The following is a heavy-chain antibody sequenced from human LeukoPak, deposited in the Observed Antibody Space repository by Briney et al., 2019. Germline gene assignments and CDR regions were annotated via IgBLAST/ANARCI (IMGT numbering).Heavy chain of an antibody. CDR3: ATSPRVVPAAITAFDI. J-gene: IGHJ3*02. CDR1: GGSINSYY. CDR2: IYTSGSTP. D-gene: IGHD2-2*01. V-gene: IGHV4-4*07. Sequence: SETLSLTCTVSGGSINSYYWSWIRQSAGKGLEWIGLIYTSGSTPDYSPSLKSRVTMSIDTSKNQFSLQLSSVTAADTAVYYCATSPRVVPAAITAFDIWGQGTMVTVSS.